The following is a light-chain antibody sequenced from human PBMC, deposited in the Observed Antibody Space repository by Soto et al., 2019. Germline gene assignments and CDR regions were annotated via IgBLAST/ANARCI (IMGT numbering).Light chain of an antibody. Sequence: DIQMTQSPSSLSASVGDRVTITCRASRNINNFLNWYQQKPGKAPKLLIYAESSLQSGVPSRFSASGSGTDFTLTISSLQPDDFATYYCQQSYSTLTFGGGTKVEIK. CDR3: QQSYSTLT. V-gene: IGKV1-39*01. CDR2: AES. J-gene: IGKJ4*01. CDR1: RNINNF.